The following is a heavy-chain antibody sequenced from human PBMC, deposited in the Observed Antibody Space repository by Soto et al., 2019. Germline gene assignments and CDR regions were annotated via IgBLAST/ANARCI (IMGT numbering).Heavy chain of an antibody. V-gene: IGHV5-51*01. J-gene: IGHJ6*02. Sequence: PGESLKISCKGSGYSFTSYWIGWVRQMPGKGLEWMGIIYPGDSDTRYSPSFQGQVTISADKSISTTYLQWSSLKASDTAMYYCARLNYQQLDHYYYYGMDVWGQGATVTVSS. CDR1: GYSFTSYW. CDR3: ARLNYQQLDHYYYYGMDV. D-gene: IGHD6-13*01. CDR2: IYPGDSDT.